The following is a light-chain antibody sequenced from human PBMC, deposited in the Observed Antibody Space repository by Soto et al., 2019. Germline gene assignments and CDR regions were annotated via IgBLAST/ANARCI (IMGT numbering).Light chain of an antibody. CDR1: TGAVTSGHY. CDR2: DTS. CDR3: LLSYSGADVV. Sequence: QAVVTQEPSLTVSPGGTVTLTCGSSTGAVTSGHYPYWFQQKPGQAPRTLIYDTSNKHSWTPARFSGSLLGGKAALTLSGAQPEDEAEYYCLLSYSGADVVLGGGTKLT. J-gene: IGLJ2*01. V-gene: IGLV7-46*01.